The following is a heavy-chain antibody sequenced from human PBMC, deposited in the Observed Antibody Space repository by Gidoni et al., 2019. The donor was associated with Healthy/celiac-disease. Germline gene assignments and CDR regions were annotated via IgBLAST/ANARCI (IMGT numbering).Heavy chain of an antibody. D-gene: IGHD2-21*02. CDR2: ISGSGGST. Sequence: EVPLLVAGGGLVQPGGFLRLSCAAPLLPFRSFAMSWVRQAPGKGLEWVSAISGSGGSTYYAESVKGRFTISRDNSKNTLYLQMNSLRAEDTDVYYCAKDSGGGDYVDAFDIWGQGTMVTVSS. CDR1: LLPFRSFA. CDR3: AKDSGGGDYVDAFDI. V-gene: IGHV3-23*01. J-gene: IGHJ3*02.